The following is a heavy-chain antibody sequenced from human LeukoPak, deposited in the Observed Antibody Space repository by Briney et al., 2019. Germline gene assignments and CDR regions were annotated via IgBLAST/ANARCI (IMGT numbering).Heavy chain of an antibody. CDR2: MSGGADST. Sequence: GGSLRLSCASSGFTFRTYAMNWVRQAAGKGLEWVSAMSGGADSTYYADSVRGRFTVSRDSSKNTLYLQMNRLRAEDTAIYFCAKDYDYDSSGHYTDWGQGTLVTVSS. CDR1: GFTFRTYA. V-gene: IGHV3-23*01. CDR3: AKDYDYDSSGHYTD. D-gene: IGHD3-22*01. J-gene: IGHJ4*02.